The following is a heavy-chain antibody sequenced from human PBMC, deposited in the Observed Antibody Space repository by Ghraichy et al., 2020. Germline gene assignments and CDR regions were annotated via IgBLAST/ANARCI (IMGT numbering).Heavy chain of an antibody. Sequence: LSLTCAASGFTLSSYWMSWVRQAPGKGLEWVANIKQDGREKYYVDSVKGRFTISRDNAKNSLYLQMNSLRVEDTAVYFCATKGGSGPPDAFDLWGQGTMVTVS. CDR2: IKQDGREK. J-gene: IGHJ3*01. CDR1: GFTLSSYW. D-gene: IGHD3-10*01. CDR3: ATKGGSGPPDAFDL. V-gene: IGHV3-7*01.